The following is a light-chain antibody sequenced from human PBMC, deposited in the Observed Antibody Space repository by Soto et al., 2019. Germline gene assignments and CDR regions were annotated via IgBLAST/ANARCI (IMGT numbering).Light chain of an antibody. CDR3: QQSYSTPPT. CDR1: QSISSY. Sequence: IQMSHSPSSLSASVADRLTITWRASQSISSYLNWYQQKPGKAPKLLIYAASSLQSGVPSRFSGSGSGTDFTLTISRLQPEDFATYYCQQSYSTPPTFGGGTKVDIK. CDR2: AAS. J-gene: IGKJ4*01. V-gene: IGKV1-39*01.